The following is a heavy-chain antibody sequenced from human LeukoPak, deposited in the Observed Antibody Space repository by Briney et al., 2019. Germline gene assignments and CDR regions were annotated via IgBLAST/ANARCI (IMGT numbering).Heavy chain of an antibody. J-gene: IGHJ4*02. Sequence: GGSLRLSCAASGFTFSSYAMSWVRQAPGKGLEWVSAISGSGGSTYYADSVKGRFTISRDNSKNTLYLQMNSLRAEDTAVYYCAKEPRITMIVVVITQTPDSDYWGQGTLVTVSS. CDR2: ISGSGGST. CDR1: GFTFSSYA. D-gene: IGHD3-22*01. V-gene: IGHV3-23*01. CDR3: AKEPRITMIVVVITQTPDSDY.